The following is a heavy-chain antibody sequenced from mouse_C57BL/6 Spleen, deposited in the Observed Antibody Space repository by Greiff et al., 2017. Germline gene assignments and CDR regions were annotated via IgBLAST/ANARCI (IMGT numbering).Heavy chain of an antibody. V-gene: IGHV1-62-3*01. CDR2: LYPNSGGT. Sequence: QVQLQQPGAELVKPGASVKLSCKASGYTFTGYSMHWVKQRPGRGLEWIGRLYPNSGGTKYNENFKGKATLTANKPSSTAYMQLSSLTSEDSAVEYCARTGTEGYAMDYWGQGTSDTVSS. J-gene: IGHJ4*01. CDR1: GYTFTGYS. CDR3: ARTGTEGYAMDY. D-gene: IGHD4-1*01.